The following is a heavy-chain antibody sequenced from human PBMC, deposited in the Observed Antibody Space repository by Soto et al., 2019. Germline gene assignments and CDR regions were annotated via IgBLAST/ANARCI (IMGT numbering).Heavy chain of an antibody. D-gene: IGHD1-7*01. Sequence: PSETLGISCAFYVGSFSVYYWSWIRQPPGKGLEWIGEINHSGSTNYNPSLKSRVTISVDTSKNQFSLKLSSVTAADTAVYYCARARGGWNSMYKWFDTWGQGTLV. V-gene: IGHV4-34*01. CDR3: ARARGGWNSMYKWFDT. J-gene: IGHJ5*02. CDR2: INHSGST. CDR1: VGSFSVYY.